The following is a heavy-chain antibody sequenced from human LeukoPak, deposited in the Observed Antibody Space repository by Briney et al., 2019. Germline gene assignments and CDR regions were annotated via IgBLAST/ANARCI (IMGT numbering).Heavy chain of an antibody. V-gene: IGHV4-39*01. J-gene: IGHJ5*02. CDR1: GGSISSSDSF. CDR2: IYDSGNI. D-gene: IGHD4-17*01. CDR3: ARSPDDYGDYAAGNWFDP. Sequence: SETLSLTCTVSGGSISSSDSFWGWIRHSPGQGLEWIGSIYDSGNIYYNPSLKSRVSISVDTSKNQFSLDLTSVSAADTAVYYCARSPDDYGDYAAGNWFDPWGQGTLVTVSS.